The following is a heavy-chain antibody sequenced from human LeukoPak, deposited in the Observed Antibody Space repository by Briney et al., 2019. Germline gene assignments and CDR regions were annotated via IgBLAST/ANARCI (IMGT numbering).Heavy chain of an antibody. V-gene: IGHV4-38-2*02. CDR1: GYSISSGYY. J-gene: IGHJ4*02. Sequence: SETLSLTCTVSGYSISSGYYWGWIRQPPGKGLEWIGTIFHSGTTYYNPSLKSRVTISVDTSKNQFSLKLSSVTAADTAVYYCASTPNYYDSSQGGYWGQGTLVTVSS. CDR2: IFHSGTT. D-gene: IGHD3-22*01. CDR3: ASTPNYYDSSQGGY.